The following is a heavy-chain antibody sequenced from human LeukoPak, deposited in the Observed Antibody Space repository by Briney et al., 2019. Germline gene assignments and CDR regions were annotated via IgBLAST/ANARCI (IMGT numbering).Heavy chain of an antibody. Sequence: ASVTVSCKASGYTLTSYGISWLRQAPGQGLEWMEWVIAYNGNTNYAQKLQGRVTMTTDTSTSTAYMELRSLRSDDTAVYYCAREPYCSSTSCPPADYWGQGTLVTVSS. V-gene: IGHV1-18*04. J-gene: IGHJ4*02. CDR1: GYTLTSYG. D-gene: IGHD2-2*01. CDR3: AREPYCSSTSCPPADY. CDR2: VIAYNGNT.